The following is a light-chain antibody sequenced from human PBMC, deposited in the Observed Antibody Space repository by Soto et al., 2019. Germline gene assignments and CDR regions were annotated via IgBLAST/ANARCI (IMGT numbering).Light chain of an antibody. J-gene: IGLJ2*01. CDR3: AAWDDSLNGPV. Sequence: QSVLTQPPSASGTPGQRVTISCSGSTSNIGSNSVNWYQQLPGTAPKLLIYSNNQRPSGVPDRFYGSKSGTSASLAISGLQSEDQADYYCAAWDDSLNGPVFGGGPQLTVL. V-gene: IGLV1-44*01. CDR2: SNN. CDR1: TSNIGSNS.